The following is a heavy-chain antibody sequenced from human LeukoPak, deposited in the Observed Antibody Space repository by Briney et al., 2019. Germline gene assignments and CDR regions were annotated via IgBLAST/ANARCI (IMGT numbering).Heavy chain of an antibody. CDR2: IYPGDSDT. CDR1: GYSFGTHW. V-gene: IGHV5-51*01. D-gene: IGHD5-24*01. Sequence: GESLKISCKGSGYSFGTHWIGWVRQMPGKGLEWMGIIYPGDSDTRYSPSFQGQVTISADKSISTAYLQWSSLKASGTAMYYCARLQRDGYNYGEFDYWGQGTLVTVSS. CDR3: ARLQRDGYNYGEFDY. J-gene: IGHJ4*02.